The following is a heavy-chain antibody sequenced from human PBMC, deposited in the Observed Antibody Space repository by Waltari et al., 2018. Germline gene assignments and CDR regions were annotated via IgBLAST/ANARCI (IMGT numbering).Heavy chain of an antibody. CDR2: ISWDGDLT. J-gene: IGHJ4*02. Sequence: EVHLVESGGAVVQPGGSVRLPCEASGFIFDDFTMHWVRQPPGKGLEWVSLISWDGDLTYYGDSVKGRFTISRDNSKDSLYLQMNSLRSEDTALYYCVKDIGGSDSWGQGTPVTVSS. CDR3: VKDIGGSDS. V-gene: IGHV3-43*01. CDR1: GFIFDDFT.